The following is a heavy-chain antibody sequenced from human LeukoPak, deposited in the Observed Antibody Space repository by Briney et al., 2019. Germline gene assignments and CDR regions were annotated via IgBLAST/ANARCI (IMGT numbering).Heavy chain of an antibody. D-gene: IGHD3-22*01. CDR2: IYYSGST. CDR1: GGSISSGGYY. CDR3: ARDGYYDSSGYYYFQH. V-gene: IGHV4-31*03. Sequence: TLSLTCTVSGGSISSGGYYWSWIRQHPGKGLEWIGYIYYSGSTYYSPSLKSRVTISVDTSKNQFSLKLSSVTAADTAVYYCARDGYYDSSGYYYFQHWGQGTLVTVSS. J-gene: IGHJ1*01.